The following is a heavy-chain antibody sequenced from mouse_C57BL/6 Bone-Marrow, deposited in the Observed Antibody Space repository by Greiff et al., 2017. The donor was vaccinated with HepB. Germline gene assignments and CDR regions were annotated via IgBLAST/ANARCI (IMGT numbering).Heavy chain of an antibody. Sequence: VQLQQPGAELVRPGSSVKLSCKASGYTFTSYWMDWVKQRPGQGLEWIGNIYPSDSETHYNQKFKDKATLTVDKSSSTAYMQLSSLTSEDSAVYYCARGGVYYDYDDYWGQGTTLTVSS. CDR1: GYTFTSYW. CDR2: IYPSDSET. CDR3: ARGGVYYDYDDY. J-gene: IGHJ2*01. V-gene: IGHV1-61*01. D-gene: IGHD2-4*01.